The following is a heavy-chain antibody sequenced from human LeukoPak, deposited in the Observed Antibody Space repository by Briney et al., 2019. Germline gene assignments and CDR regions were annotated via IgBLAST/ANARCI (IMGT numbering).Heavy chain of an antibody. J-gene: IGHJ4*02. V-gene: IGHV3-23*01. CDR3: AKDRRLRFLELPYYFDY. Sequence: PGGSLRLSCAASGFTFSSYAMSWVRQAPGKGLEWVSAISGSGGSTYYADSVKGRFTISRDNSKNTLYLQMNSLRAEDTAAYYCAKDRRLRFLELPYYFDYWGQGTLVTVSS. D-gene: IGHD3-3*01. CDR2: ISGSGGST. CDR1: GFTFSSYA.